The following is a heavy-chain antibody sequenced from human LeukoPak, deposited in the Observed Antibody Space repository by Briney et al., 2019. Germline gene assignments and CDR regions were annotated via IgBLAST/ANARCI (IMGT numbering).Heavy chain of an antibody. V-gene: IGHV4-39*01. CDR1: GVSISSSSYY. CDR2: IYYSGST. Sequence: SETLSLTCTVSGVSISSSSYYWGWIRQPPGKGLEWIGSIYYSGSTYYNPSLKSRVTISVDTSKNQFSLRLSSVTAADTAVYYCVGFSSSWPFDYWGQGTLVTVSS. J-gene: IGHJ4*02. CDR3: VGFSSSWPFDY. D-gene: IGHD6-13*01.